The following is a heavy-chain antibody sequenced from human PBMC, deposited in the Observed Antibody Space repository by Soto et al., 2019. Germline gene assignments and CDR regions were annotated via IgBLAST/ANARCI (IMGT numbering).Heavy chain of an antibody. J-gene: IGHJ6*02. V-gene: IGHV4-34*01. Sequence: SETLSLTCAVYGGSFSGYYWSWIRQPPGKGLEWIGEINHSGSTNYNPSLKSRVTISVDTSKNQFSLKLSSVTAADTAVYYCARRGYDFWSGYYYYRMDVWGQGTTVTVSS. CDR3: ARRGYDFWSGYYYYRMDV. D-gene: IGHD3-3*01. CDR1: GGSFSGYY. CDR2: INHSGST.